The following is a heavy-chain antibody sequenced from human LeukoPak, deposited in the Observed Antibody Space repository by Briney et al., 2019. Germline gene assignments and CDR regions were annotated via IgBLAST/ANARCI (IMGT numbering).Heavy chain of an antibody. Sequence: SVKVSCKASGGTFSSYAISWGRQSPGQGLEGMGGIIPIFGTANYAQKYTVRVTITADKSTSTAYMELSSLRSEDTAVYYCARGHGNSGYDWDYWGQGTLVTVSS. CDR1: GGTFSSYA. CDR3: ARGHGNSGYDWDY. V-gene: IGHV1-69*06. CDR2: IIPIFGTA. J-gene: IGHJ4*02. D-gene: IGHD5-12*01.